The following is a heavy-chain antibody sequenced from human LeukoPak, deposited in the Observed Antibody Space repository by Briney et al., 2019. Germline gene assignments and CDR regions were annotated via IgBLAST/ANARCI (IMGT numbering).Heavy chain of an antibody. Sequence: PSETLSLTCTVSGGSISSSSYYWGWIRQPPGKGLEWIGSIYYSGSTYYNPSLKSRVTISVDTSKNQFSLKLSSVTAADTAVNYCARLGGSGSYYIGWFDPWGQGTLVTVSS. CDR2: IYYSGST. CDR3: ARLGGSGSYYIGWFDP. J-gene: IGHJ5*02. CDR1: GGSISSSSYY. D-gene: IGHD3-10*01. V-gene: IGHV4-39*01.